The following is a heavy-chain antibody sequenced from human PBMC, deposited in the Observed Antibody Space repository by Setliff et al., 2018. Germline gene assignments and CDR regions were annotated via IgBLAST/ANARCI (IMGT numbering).Heavy chain of an antibody. CDR2: IYYSGST. V-gene: IGHV4-61*05. Sequence: SETLSLTCTVSGGSISSSSYYWGWIRQPPGKRLEWIGCIYYSGSTNYNPSLESRVTISVDTSKNQFSLRLNSATAADTAVYYCAYSSDYDFWSGYPPALDYWGQGTLVTVSS. J-gene: IGHJ4*02. CDR1: GGSISSSSYY. D-gene: IGHD3-3*01. CDR3: AYSSDYDFWSGYPPALDY.